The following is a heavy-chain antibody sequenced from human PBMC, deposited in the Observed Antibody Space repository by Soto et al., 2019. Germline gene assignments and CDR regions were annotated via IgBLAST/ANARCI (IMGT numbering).Heavy chain of an antibody. J-gene: IGHJ5*02. Sequence: GGSLRLSCAASGFTFRSFTMNWVRQAPGKGLEWVSTISGNSAYIYYTDALRGRFTISRDNAKNSLHLQMNSLRAEDTAVYYCTRDASRDSSARGWFDPWGPGTLVTVSS. D-gene: IGHD6-13*01. CDR3: TRDASRDSSARGWFDP. CDR2: ISGNSAYI. CDR1: GFTFRSFT. V-gene: IGHV3-21*01.